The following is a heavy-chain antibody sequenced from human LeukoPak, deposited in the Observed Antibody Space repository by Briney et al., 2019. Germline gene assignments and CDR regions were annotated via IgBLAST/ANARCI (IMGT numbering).Heavy chain of an antibody. D-gene: IGHD1-26*01. Sequence: GASVKVSCKASGYTFTSYYMHWVRQAPGQGLEWMGIINPSGGSTSYAQKFQGRVTITRDMSTSTAYMELSSLRSEDTAVYYCAADPQKEGSGSYYAFGYWGQGTLVTVSS. CDR1: GYTFTSYY. CDR2: INPSGGST. CDR3: AADPQKEGSGSYYAFGY. V-gene: IGHV1-46*01. J-gene: IGHJ4*02.